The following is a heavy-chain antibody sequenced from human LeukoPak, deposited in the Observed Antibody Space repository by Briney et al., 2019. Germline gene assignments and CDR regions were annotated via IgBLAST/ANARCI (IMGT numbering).Heavy chain of an antibody. D-gene: IGHD4-23*01. CDR3: ARATVVTLSIDY. V-gene: IGHV4-34*01. J-gene: IGHJ4*02. Sequence: SETLSLTCAVYGGSFSVYYWSWIRQPPGKGLEWIGEINHSGSTNYNPSLKSRVTISVDTSKNQFSLKLSSVTAADTAVYYCARATVVTLSIDYWGQGTLVTVSS. CDR2: INHSGST. CDR1: GGSFSVYY.